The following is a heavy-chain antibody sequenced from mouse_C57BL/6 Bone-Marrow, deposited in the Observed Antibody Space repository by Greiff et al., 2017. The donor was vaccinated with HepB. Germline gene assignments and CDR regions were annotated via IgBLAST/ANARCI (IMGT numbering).Heavy chain of an antibody. V-gene: IGHV5-4*01. CDR1: GFTFSSYA. Sequence: EVHLVESGGGLVKPGGSLKLSCAASGFTFSSYAMSWVRQTPEKRLEWVATISDGGSYTYYPDNVKGRFTISRDNAKNNLYLQMSHLKSEDTAMYYCASPPYPPWGQGTLVTVSA. CDR3: ASPPYPP. CDR2: ISDGGSYT. J-gene: IGHJ3*01.